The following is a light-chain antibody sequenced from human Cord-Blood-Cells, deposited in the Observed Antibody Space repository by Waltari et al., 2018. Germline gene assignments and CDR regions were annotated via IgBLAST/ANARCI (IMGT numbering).Light chain of an antibody. Sequence: AIRITQSPSSLSASTGDRVTITCRASQGISSSLAWYQQKPGKAPKILISAASTLQSGVPSRFSGSGSGTDFTLTISCLQSEDFATYYCQQYYSYPYTFGQGTKLEIK. CDR2: AAS. J-gene: IGKJ2*01. V-gene: IGKV1-8*01. CDR1: QGISSS. CDR3: QQYYSYPYT.